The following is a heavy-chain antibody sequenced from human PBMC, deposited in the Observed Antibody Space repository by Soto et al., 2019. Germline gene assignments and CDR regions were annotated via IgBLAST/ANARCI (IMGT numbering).Heavy chain of an antibody. V-gene: IGHV4-34*01. CDR1: GGSFSGYY. CDR3: ARGRGDCGYDFFDY. Sequence: QVQLQQWGAGLLKPSETLSLTCAVYGGSFSGYYWSWIRQPPGKGLEWIGEINHSGSTNYNPSLKSRVTISVDTSKNQFSLKLSSVTAADTAVYYCARGRGDCGYDFFDYWGQGTLVTVSS. CDR2: INHSGST. D-gene: IGHD5-12*01. J-gene: IGHJ4*02.